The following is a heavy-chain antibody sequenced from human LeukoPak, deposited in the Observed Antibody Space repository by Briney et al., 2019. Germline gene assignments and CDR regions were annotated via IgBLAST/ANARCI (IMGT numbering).Heavy chain of an antibody. J-gene: IGHJ4*02. CDR2: ISAYNGNT. CDR3: ARDGATGIVVVPAAIPFDY. CDR1: GYTFTSYG. V-gene: IGHV1-18*01. Sequence: ASVKVSCKASGYTFTSYGISWVRQAPGQGLEWMGWISAYNGNTNYAQKLQGRVTMTTDTSTSTAYMELRSLRSDDTAVYYCARDGATGIVVVPAAIPFDYWGQGTLVTVSS. D-gene: IGHD2-2*02.